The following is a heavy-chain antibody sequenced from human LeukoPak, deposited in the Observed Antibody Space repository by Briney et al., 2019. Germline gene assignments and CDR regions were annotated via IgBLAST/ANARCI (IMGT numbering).Heavy chain of an antibody. V-gene: IGHV4-4*07. D-gene: IGHD3-22*01. Sequence: SETLSLTCTVSGGSISSYYWSWLRQPAGKGLEWIGRIYTSGSTNYNPSLKSRVTMSVDTSKNQFSLKLSSVTAADTAVYYCARGVLEDSSGYIWFDPWGQGTLVTVS. CDR3: ARGVLEDSSGYIWFDP. J-gene: IGHJ5*02. CDR2: IYTSGST. CDR1: GGSISSYY.